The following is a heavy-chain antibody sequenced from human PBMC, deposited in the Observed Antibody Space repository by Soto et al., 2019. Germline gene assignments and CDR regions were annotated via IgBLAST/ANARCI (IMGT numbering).Heavy chain of an antibody. V-gene: IGHV1-18*01. CDR2: ISAYNGNT. CDR1: GYTFASYA. J-gene: IGHJ4*02. Sequence: QVQLVQSGAEVKKPGASVKVSCKASGYTFASYAISWMRQAPGQGLEWMGWISAYNGNTTYAQKLQGGATMTTDTSTSTAYMELRSLRSGDTAVYYCARDPPPPDYWGQGTLVTVSS. CDR3: ARDPPPPDY.